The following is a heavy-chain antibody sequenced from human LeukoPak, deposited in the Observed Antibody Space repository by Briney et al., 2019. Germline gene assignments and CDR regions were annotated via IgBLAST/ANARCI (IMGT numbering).Heavy chain of an antibody. CDR1: GYTLTELS. D-gene: IGHD4-23*01. CDR2: FDPEDGET. CDR3: AIRLPHDYGGNGNAFDI. V-gene: IGHV1-24*01. J-gene: IGHJ3*02. Sequence: ASVKVSCKVSGYTLTELSMHWVRQAPGKGLEWMGGFDPEDGETIYAQKFQGRVAMTEDTSTDTAYMELSSLRSEDTAVYYCAIRLPHDYGGNGNAFDIWGQGTMVTVSS.